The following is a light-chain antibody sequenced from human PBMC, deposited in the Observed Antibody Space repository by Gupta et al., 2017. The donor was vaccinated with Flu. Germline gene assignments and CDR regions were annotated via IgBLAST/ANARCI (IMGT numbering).Light chain of an antibody. J-gene: IGLJ1*01. Sequence: HSALTQPPSACGSPGQSSTISCTGTNSDVGDYNYVPWHQQYPDKAPILINDEVNQRPSGVPARRSASKCSNTDCLLTFALQADDDADDYYIQTAGTGIRVFGSGTKVTVL. V-gene: IGLV2-8*01. CDR1: NSDVGDYNY. CDR2: EVN. CDR3: IQTAGTGIRV.